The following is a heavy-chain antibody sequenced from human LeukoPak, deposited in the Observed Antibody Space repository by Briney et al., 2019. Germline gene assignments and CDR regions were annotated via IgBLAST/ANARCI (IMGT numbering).Heavy chain of an antibody. Sequence: ASVNVSCKTSGFTFTSSAMQWVRQARGQRLEWIGWIVVGSGSTNYAQKLQERVTITRDMSTSTAYMELSSLRSEDTAVYYCAEDGPKWELQRWGQGTLVTVSS. J-gene: IGHJ4*02. D-gene: IGHD1-26*01. V-gene: IGHV1-58*02. CDR3: AEDGPKWELQR. CDR1: GFTFTSSA. CDR2: IVVGSGST.